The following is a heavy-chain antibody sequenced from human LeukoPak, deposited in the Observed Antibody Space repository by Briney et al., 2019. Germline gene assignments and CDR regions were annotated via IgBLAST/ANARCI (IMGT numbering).Heavy chain of an antibody. Sequence: PGGSLRLSCAASGFTFSSYSMNWVRQAPGKGLEWVSSISSSSSYIYYADSVKGRFTISRDNAKNSLYLQMNSLRAEDTAVYYCAKDHSSSGWFDPWGQGTLVTVSS. V-gene: IGHV3-21*01. J-gene: IGHJ5*02. D-gene: IGHD6-19*01. CDR3: AKDHSSSGWFDP. CDR1: GFTFSSYS. CDR2: ISSSSSYI.